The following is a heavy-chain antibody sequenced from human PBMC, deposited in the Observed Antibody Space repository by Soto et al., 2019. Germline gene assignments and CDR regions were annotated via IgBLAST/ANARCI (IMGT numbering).Heavy chain of an antibody. V-gene: IGHV4-39*01. D-gene: IGHD3-22*01. J-gene: IGHJ6*02. Sequence: SETLSLTCTVSGGSISSSSYYWGWIRQPPGKGLEWIGSIYYSGSTYYNPSLKSRVTISVDTSKNQFSLKLSSVTAADTAVYYCASLSMITYYGMDVWGQGTTVTV. CDR2: IYYSGST. CDR1: GGSISSSSYY. CDR3: ASLSMITYYGMDV.